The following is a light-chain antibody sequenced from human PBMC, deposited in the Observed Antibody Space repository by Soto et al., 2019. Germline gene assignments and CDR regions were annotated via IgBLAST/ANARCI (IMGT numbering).Light chain of an antibody. J-gene: IGKJ1*01. CDR1: QSVSSSY. CDR3: QQYGSSSTWT. CDR2: GAS. Sequence: EIVLTQSPGTLSLSPGERATLSCRASQSVSSSYLAWYQQKPSQAPRLLIYGASSRATGIPDRFSGSGSGTDFTLTISRLEPEDFAVYYCQQYGSSSTWTFGQGTKVEIK. V-gene: IGKV3-20*01.